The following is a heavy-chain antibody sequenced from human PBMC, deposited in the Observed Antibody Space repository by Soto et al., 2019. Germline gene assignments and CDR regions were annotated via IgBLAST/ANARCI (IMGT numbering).Heavy chain of an antibody. CDR3: AKDPTKTKRIADRGDY. CDR1: GFTFSSYA. Sequence: GGSLRLSCAASGFTFSSYAMSWVRQAPGKGLEWVSAISGSGGSTYYADSVKGRFTISRDNSKNTLYLQMNSLRAEDTAVYYCAKDPTKTKRIADRGDYWGQGTLVTVSS. J-gene: IGHJ4*02. CDR2: ISGSGGST. D-gene: IGHD6-6*01. V-gene: IGHV3-23*01.